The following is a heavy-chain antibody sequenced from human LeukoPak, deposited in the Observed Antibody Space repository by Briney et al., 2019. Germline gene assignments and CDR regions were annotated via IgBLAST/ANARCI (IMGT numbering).Heavy chain of an antibody. CDR2: ISYSGDTK. D-gene: IGHD6-13*01. CDR1: EFTFSDYY. J-gene: IGHJ4*02. V-gene: IGHV3-11*01. Sequence: GGSLRLSCAASEFTFSDYYMSWIRQAPGKGLEWVSYISYSGDTKYYADSVKGRFTDSRDNAKNSLYLQMNSLRAEDTAVYYCARLGIITAAGSNDYWGQGTLVTVSS. CDR3: ARLGIITAAGSNDY.